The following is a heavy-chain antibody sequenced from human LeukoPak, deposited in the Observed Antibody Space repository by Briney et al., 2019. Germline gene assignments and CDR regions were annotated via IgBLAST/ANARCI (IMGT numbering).Heavy chain of an antibody. D-gene: IGHD3-22*01. CDR1: GYTFSSYS. J-gene: IGHJ4*02. Sequence: AASVKVSCKASGYTFSSYSMHWVRQAPGQGLEWMGIINPSGGSTSYAQKFQGRVTMTRDTSTSTVYMELSSLRSEDTAVYYCAREFYYESSAYGFEYWGQGTLVTVS. CDR2: INPSGGST. V-gene: IGHV1-46*01. CDR3: AREFYYESSAYGFEY.